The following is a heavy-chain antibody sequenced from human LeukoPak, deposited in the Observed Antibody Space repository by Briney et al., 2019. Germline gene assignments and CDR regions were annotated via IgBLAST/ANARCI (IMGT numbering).Heavy chain of an antibody. J-gene: IGHJ6*04. CDR1: GFTFSSYA. CDR3: VKVSSRKVVVPAAIGYYYGMDV. V-gene: IGHV3-64D*06. D-gene: IGHD2-2*01. CDR2: ISSNGGST. Sequence: GGSLRLSSSASGFTFSSYAMHWVRQAPGKGLEYVSAISSNGGSTYYADSVKGRFTISRDNSKNTLYLQMSSLRAEDTAVYYCVKVSSRKVVVPAAIGYYYGMDVWGKGTTVTVSS.